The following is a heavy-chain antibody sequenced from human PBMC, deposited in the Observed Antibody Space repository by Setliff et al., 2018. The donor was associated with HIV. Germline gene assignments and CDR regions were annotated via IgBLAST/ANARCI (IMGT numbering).Heavy chain of an antibody. CDR3: AKDYLSSSTWYGGLGY. D-gene: IGHD6-13*01. CDR1: DFQFRSFW. Sequence: SGGSLRLSCTVYDFQFRSFWMTWVRQAPGTGLECVSAISGGGGITYYADSVKGRFTISRDNSKNTLYLQMNSLRVEDTALYYCAKDYLSSSTWYGGLGYWGLGTLVTVSS. J-gene: IGHJ4*02. V-gene: IGHV3-23*01. CDR2: ISGGGGIT.